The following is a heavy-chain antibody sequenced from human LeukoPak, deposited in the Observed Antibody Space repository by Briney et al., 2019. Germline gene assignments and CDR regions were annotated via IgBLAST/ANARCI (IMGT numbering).Heavy chain of an antibody. D-gene: IGHD1-26*01. CDR2: ISGSGGST. CDR3: AKMKGHPLPKYYMDV. CDR1: GFTFSSYA. J-gene: IGHJ6*01. V-gene: IGHV3-23*01. Sequence: GGSLRLSCAASGFTFSSYAMSWVRQAPGKGLEWVSAISGSGGSTYYADSAKGRFTISRDNSKNTLYLEMNSLRAEDTAIYYCAKMKGHPLPKYYMDVWGQGTTVTVSS.